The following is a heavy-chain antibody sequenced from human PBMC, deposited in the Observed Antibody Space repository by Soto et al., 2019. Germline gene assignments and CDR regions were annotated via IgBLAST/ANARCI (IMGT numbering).Heavy chain of an antibody. CDR2: IWYDGSNK. CDR3: ARDGRYCSGGSCYNQLNYYYMDV. Sequence: GGSLRLSCAASGFTFSSYGMHWVRQAPGKGLEWVAVIWYDGSNKYYADSVKGRFTISRDNSKNTLYLQMNSLRAEDTAVYYCARDGRYCSGGSCYNQLNYYYMDVWGKGTTVTVSS. V-gene: IGHV3-33*01. CDR1: GFTFSSYG. D-gene: IGHD2-15*01. J-gene: IGHJ6*03.